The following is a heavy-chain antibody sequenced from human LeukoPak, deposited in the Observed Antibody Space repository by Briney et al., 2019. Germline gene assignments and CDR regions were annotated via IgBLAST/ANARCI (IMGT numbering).Heavy chain of an antibody. CDR1: GFIFNFYA. J-gene: IGHJ4*02. Sequence: GVPLTLPCAASGFIFNFYAMRGLPEAPEKARVGVAAISWRGDYTTYADSVKGRFTMSRDNSKNTLYLQLNSLRADDTAVYYCAKELWWGGLFYFDYWGQGTLVTVSS. D-gene: IGHD3-10*01. V-gene: IGHV3-23*01. CDR3: AKELWWGGLFYFDY. CDR2: ISWRGDYT.